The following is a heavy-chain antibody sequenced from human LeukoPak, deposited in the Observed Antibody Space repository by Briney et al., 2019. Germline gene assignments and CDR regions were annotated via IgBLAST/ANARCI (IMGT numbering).Heavy chain of an antibody. J-gene: IGHJ4*02. CDR3: ARDRLVDGSGLRD. V-gene: IGHV3-48*03. Sequence: PGGSLRLSCAASGFTFSSYEMNWVRQAPGKGLEWVSYISSSGSTIYYADSVKGRFTISRDNAKNSLYLQMNSLRAEDTAVYYCARDRLVDGSGLRDWGQRTLVTVSS. CDR2: ISSSGSTI. CDR1: GFTFSSYE. D-gene: IGHD3-10*01.